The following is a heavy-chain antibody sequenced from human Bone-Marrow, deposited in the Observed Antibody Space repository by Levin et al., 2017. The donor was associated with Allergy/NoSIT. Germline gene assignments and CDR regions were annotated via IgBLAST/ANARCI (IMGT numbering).Heavy chain of an antibody. CDR2: ITGSGGST. CDR3: AEDAWSY. Sequence: PSGGSLRLSCAASGFTFSSHAMSWVRQAPGKGLEWVSAITGSGGSTYYADSVKGRFTISRDNSKNTLHLQMNSLRAEDTAVYYCAEDAWSYWGQGTLVTVSS. D-gene: IGHD3-3*01. CDR1: GFTFSSHA. J-gene: IGHJ4*02. V-gene: IGHV3-23*01.